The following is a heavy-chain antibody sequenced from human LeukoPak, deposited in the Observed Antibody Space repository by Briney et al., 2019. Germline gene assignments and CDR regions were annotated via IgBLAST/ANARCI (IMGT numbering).Heavy chain of an antibody. Sequence: ASVKVSCKASGYTFTCYYMHWVRQAPGQGLEWMGWINPNSGGTNYAQKFQGRVTMTRVTSISTAYMELSRLRSDDTAVYYCARDVVIVVVPAAKFDPWGQGTLVNVSS. V-gene: IGHV1-2*02. CDR3: ARDVVIVVVPAAKFDP. CDR1: GYTFTCYY. J-gene: IGHJ5*02. D-gene: IGHD2-2*01. CDR2: INPNSGGT.